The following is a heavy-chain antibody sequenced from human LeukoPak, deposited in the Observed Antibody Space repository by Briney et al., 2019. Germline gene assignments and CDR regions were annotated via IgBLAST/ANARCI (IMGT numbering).Heavy chain of an antibody. J-gene: IGHJ4*02. CDR1: GFTFSSNW. CDR3: ARDRDCGDGGCYPHFDY. D-gene: IGHD2-15*01. CDR2: IRQDGSDK. Sequence: GGSLRLPCGASGFTFSSNWMSWVRQAPGKGLEWVANIRQDGSDKYYMDSVKGRFTISRDNAKNSLSLQMNSLRVEDTAVYYCARDRDCGDGGCYPHFDYWGQGVRVTVSS. V-gene: IGHV3-7*01.